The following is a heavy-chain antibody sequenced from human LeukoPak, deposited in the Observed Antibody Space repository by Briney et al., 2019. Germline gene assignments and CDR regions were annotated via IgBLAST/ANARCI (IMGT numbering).Heavy chain of an antibody. V-gene: IGHV3-23*01. Sequence: PGGSLRLSCVASGFTFSNYAMIWVRQAPGKGLEWVSVFSDTTHYADSVKGRFTISRDNSKNTLYLQMNSLRAEDTAVYYCAKDWYDYWGQGTLVTVSS. J-gene: IGHJ4*02. CDR2: FSDTT. D-gene: IGHD6-13*01. CDR3: AKDWYDY. CDR1: GFTFSNYA.